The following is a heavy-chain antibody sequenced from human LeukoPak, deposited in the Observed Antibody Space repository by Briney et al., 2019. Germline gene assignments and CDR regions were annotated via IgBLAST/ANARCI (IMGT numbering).Heavy chain of an antibody. Sequence: PPETLSLTCTVSGGSISSYYWSWIRQPPGKGLEWIGYIYTSGSTNYNPSLKSRVTISVDTSKNQFSLKLSSVTAADTAVYYCARRYCSSTSCYFAFEIWGQGTMVTVSS. D-gene: IGHD2-2*01. CDR1: GGSISSYY. CDR2: IYTSGST. CDR3: ARRYCSSTSCYFAFEI. V-gene: IGHV4-4*09. J-gene: IGHJ3*02.